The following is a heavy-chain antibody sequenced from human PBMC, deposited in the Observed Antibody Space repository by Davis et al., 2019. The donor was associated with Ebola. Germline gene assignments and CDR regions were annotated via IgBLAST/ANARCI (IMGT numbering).Heavy chain of an antibody. CDR2: IYYSGST. CDR3: ARANPYSSGWYPTDFDY. V-gene: IGHV4-39*07. D-gene: IGHD6-19*01. J-gene: IGHJ4*02. CDR1: GGSISSSSYY. Sequence: SETLSLTCTVSGGSISSSSYYWGWIRQPPGKGLEWIGSIYYSGSTYYNPSLKSRVTISVDTSKNQFSLKLSSVTAADTAVYYCARANPYSSGWYPTDFDYWGQGTLVTVSS.